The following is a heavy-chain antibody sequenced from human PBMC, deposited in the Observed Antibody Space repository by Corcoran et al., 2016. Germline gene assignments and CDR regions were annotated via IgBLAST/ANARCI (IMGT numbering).Heavy chain of an antibody. J-gene: IGHJ6*02. CDR2: IYPGDSET. CDR1: GYRFTTSW. D-gene: IGHD2-15*01. V-gene: IGHV5-51*01. Sequence: EVQLVQSGAEVKKPGESLKISCQGSGYRFTTSWIAWVRQMPGEGLESMGVIYPGDSETRYSPSFQGQVTISADKSISTAYLQWSSLKASDTAMYYCARQTRSGVDVWGQGTPVTVSS. CDR3: ARQTRSGVDV.